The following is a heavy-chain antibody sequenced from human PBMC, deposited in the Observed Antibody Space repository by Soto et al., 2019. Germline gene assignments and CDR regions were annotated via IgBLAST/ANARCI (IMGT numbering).Heavy chain of an antibody. CDR3: AKSGYCSGGSCYFDVFWFDP. D-gene: IGHD2-15*01. J-gene: IGHJ5*02. CDR1: GFTFSSYA. CDR2: ISGSGGST. V-gene: IGHV3-23*01. Sequence: GALSLSCAASGFTFSSYAMSWVRQAPGKGLEWVSAISGSGGSTYYADSVKGRFTISRDNSKNTLYLQMNSLRAEDTAVYYCAKSGYCSGGSCYFDVFWFDPWGQGTLVTVSS.